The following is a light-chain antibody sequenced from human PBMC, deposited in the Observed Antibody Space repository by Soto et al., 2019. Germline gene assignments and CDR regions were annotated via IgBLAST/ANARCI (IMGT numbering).Light chain of an antibody. CDR1: QSIISY. Sequence: DIQMTQSPSSLSASVGDRVTITCQSSQSIISYLNWYQQKAGKAPQLLIYAASSLQSGVPARFSGNGSVTDFILSISSLQTEDSAIYYCQQSYSSPRTFGQGNEMEI. CDR3: QQSYSSPRT. V-gene: IGKV1-39*01. J-gene: IGKJ2*01. CDR2: AAS.